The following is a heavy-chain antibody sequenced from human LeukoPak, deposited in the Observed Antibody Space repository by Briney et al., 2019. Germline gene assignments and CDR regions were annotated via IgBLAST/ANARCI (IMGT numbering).Heavy chain of an antibody. D-gene: IGHD2-2*01. CDR2: IYHSGST. CDR1: GYSISSGYY. J-gene: IGHJ5*02. Sequence: PSETLSLTCAVSGYSISSGYYWCWIRQPPGKGLEWIGIIYHSGSTYYTHSLKSRVTISVDTSKNQFSLKLSSVTAADTAVYYCARVVVVPAAMSYNWFDPWGQGTLVTVSS. CDR3: ARVVVVPAAMSYNWFDP. V-gene: IGHV4-38-2*01.